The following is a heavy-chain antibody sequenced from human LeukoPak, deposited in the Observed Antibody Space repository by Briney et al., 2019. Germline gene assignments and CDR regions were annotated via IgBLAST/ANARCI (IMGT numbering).Heavy chain of an antibody. J-gene: IGHJ3*02. CDR1: GFTVSSNY. D-gene: IGHD3-22*01. CDR2: ISASGAST. Sequence: GGSLRLSCAASGFTVSSNYMSWVRQAPGKGLEWVSAISASGASTYYADSVKGRLTISRDNSKNTLYLQMNSLRAEDTAVYYCAKGEGDRSGYYHDTFDIWGQGTMATVSS. CDR3: AKGEGDRSGYYHDTFDI. V-gene: IGHV3-23*01.